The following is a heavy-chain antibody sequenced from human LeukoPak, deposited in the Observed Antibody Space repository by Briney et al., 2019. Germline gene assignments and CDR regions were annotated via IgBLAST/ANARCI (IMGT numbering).Heavy chain of an antibody. CDR2: IYRDDTT. D-gene: IGHD3-22*01. J-gene: IGHJ4*02. Sequence: GGSLRLSCAASGFTFSSYWMHWVRQAPGKGLEWVSVIYRDDTTYYADSVKGRFTISRDNSKNTLYLQMSSLRAEDTAVYYCARAAYDSGSYIVNHDYWGQGTLVTVSS. V-gene: IGHV3-53*01. CDR3: ARAAYDSGSYIVNHDY. CDR1: GFTFSSYW.